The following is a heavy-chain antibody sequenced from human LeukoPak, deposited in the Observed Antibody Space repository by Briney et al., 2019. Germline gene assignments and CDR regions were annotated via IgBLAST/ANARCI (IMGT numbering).Heavy chain of an antibody. Sequence: GGSLRLSCVGSGFTFRSHAMSWVRHAPEKGLEFVSGIYENGGTTYYADSVKGRFSISRDNSKNTLYLQMDSLRGEDTAVYYCAKDFRIGYSAHFDYWGQGALVTVSS. V-gene: IGHV3-23*01. CDR2: IYENGGTT. CDR1: GFTFRSHA. J-gene: IGHJ4*02. D-gene: IGHD2-21*01. CDR3: AKDFRIGYSAHFDY.